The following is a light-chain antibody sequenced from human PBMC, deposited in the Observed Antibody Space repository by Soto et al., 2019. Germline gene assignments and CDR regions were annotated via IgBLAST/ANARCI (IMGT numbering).Light chain of an antibody. Sequence: DIQMTQSPSSLSASVGDRVTITCQASQDISNYLNWYQQKPGKAPKVLIHDASDLETGVPSRFSGSGSGTDFTFTISRLQSEDYASYYCQQYNSLVSFGGGTKVKT. CDR3: QQYNSLVS. CDR1: QDISNY. J-gene: IGKJ4*01. CDR2: DAS. V-gene: IGKV1-33*01.